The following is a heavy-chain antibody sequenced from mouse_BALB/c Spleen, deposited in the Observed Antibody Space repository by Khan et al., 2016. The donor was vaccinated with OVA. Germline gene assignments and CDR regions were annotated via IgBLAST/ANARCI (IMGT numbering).Heavy chain of an antibody. CDR1: GYSITSDYA. J-gene: IGHJ4*01. V-gene: IGHV3-2*02. CDR3: ASELGRYYALDY. D-gene: IGHD4-1*01. CDR2: ISYSGST. Sequence: EVQLQESGPGLVKPSQSLSLTCTVTGYSITSDYAWNWIRQFPGNKLEWMGYISYSGSTTYNPYLKSRISITRDPSKDQFFLQLKSVTSEDTATYYCASELGRYYALDYWGQGTSVTVSS.